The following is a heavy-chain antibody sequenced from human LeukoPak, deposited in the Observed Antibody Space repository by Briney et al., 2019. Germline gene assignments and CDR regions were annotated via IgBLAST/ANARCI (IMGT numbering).Heavy chain of an antibody. CDR3: ARESTY. J-gene: IGHJ4*02. D-gene: IGHD5/OR15-5a*01. Sequence: PGGSLRLSCAASGFTASSNYMSWVRQAPGKGLQWVALLYSDDSSYYVDSVKGRFTISRDNSKNTLYLQMNNLETEDTALYYCARESTYWGQGILVTVSS. CDR1: GFTASSNY. V-gene: IGHV3-66*02. CDR2: LYSDDSS.